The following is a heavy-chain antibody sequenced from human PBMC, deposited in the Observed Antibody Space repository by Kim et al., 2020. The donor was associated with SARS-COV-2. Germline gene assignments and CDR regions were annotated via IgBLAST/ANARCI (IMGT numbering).Heavy chain of an antibody. J-gene: IGHJ5*02. D-gene: IGHD6-13*01. CDR1: GYTFTSYG. CDR3: ARDQRWAAAAPYWFDP. Sequence: ASVKVSCKASGYTFTSYGISWVRQAPGQGLEWMGWISAYNGNTNYAQKLQGRVTMTTDTSTSTAYMELRSLRSDDTAVYYCARDQRWAAAAPYWFDPWGQGALVTVSS. V-gene: IGHV1-18*04. CDR2: ISAYNGNT.